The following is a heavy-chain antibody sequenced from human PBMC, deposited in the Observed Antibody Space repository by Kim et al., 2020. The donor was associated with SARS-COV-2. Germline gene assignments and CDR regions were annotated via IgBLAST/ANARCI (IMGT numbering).Heavy chain of an antibody. CDR3: ARSSLLDFDH. Sequence: ASVKVSCRASGYTFTDYHIHWVRQAPGQGLEWVGRLSANSGGTNYAQNFRGGVTMTRDTSINTVYLELTRLTSDDTAVYYCARSSLLDFDHWGQGTLVTV. CDR1: GYTFTDYH. V-gene: IGHV1-2*06. D-gene: IGHD3-10*01. J-gene: IGHJ4*02. CDR2: LSANSGGT.